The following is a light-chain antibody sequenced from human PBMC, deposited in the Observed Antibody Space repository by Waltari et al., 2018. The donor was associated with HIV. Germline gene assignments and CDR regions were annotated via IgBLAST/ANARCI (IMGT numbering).Light chain of an antibody. CDR3: MQALQPHT. V-gene: IGKV2-28*01. J-gene: IGKJ4*01. CDR2: LVS. CDR1: QSLLHSDGYTY. Sequence: VVTESRVSMAVAPGELSAVSCRSSQSLLHSDGYTYLDWYLQKPGQSPQLLIYLVSNRASGVPYRFTGSGSGTNFTLKISRVEDDDVGIYYCMQALQPHTFGGGTKVEI.